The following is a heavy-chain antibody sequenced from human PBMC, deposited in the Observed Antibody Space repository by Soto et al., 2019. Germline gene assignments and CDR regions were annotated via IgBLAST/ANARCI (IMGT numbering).Heavy chain of an antibody. V-gene: IGHV3-49*04. D-gene: IGHD1-1*01. CDR2: IRSKAYGGTP. Sequence: GGSLRLSCEASGFTFGAYAMSWVRQAPGKGLEWVGFIRSKAYGGTPEYAASVKGRFTISRDDSKGIAYLQMNSLRAEDTAVYYCEKSKTGTSLDYWGQGTLVTVSS. CDR3: EKSKTGTSLDY. J-gene: IGHJ4*02. CDR1: GFTFGAYA.